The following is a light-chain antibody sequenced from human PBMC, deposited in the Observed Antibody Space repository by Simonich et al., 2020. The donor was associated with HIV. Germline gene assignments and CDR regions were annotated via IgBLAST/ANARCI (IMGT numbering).Light chain of an antibody. Sequence: EIVMTQSPATLSVSPGERATLSCRASQSVSRNLAWYQQKTGQAPRLLIYGSSTRATGIPARFSGSGSGTEFTLTISSLQSEDFAVYYCQQYNNWPLTFGGGTKVEIK. V-gene: IGKV3-15*01. CDR3: QQYNNWPLT. J-gene: IGKJ4*01. CDR2: GSS. CDR1: QSVSRN.